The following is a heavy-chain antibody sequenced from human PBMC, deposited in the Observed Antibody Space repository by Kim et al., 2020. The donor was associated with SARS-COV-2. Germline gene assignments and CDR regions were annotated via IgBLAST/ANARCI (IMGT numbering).Heavy chain of an antibody. CDR3: ARDSGYDYERFNWFDP. D-gene: IGHD5-12*01. Sequence: LQGRVTITADESTSTAYMELSSLRSEDTAVYYCARDSGYDYERFNWFDPWGQGTLVTVSS. J-gene: IGHJ5*02. V-gene: IGHV1-69*01.